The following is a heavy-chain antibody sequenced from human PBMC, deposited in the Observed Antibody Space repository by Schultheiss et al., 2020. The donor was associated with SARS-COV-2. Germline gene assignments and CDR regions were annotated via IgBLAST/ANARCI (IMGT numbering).Heavy chain of an antibody. Sequence: SETLSLTCAVYGGSFSGYYWSWIRQPPGKGLEWIGEINQSGGTNYNPSLKSRVTISVDTSKNQFSLQLSSVTAADTAVYYCARAGYSSSNWFDPWGQGTLVTVSS. CDR3: ARAGYSSSNWFDP. D-gene: IGHD6-6*01. V-gene: IGHV4-34*01. CDR1: GGSFSGYY. J-gene: IGHJ5*02. CDR2: INQSGGT.